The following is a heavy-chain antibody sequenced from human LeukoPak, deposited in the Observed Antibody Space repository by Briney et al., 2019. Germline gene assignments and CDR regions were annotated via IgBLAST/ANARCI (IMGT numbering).Heavy chain of an antibody. V-gene: IGHV3-23*01. Sequence: QTGGSLRLSCAASGFTFSSYAMSWVRQAPGKGLEWVSAISGSGGSTYYADSVKGRFTISRDNSKNTLYLQMHSLRAEDTAVYYCAKSGQQQLTNYYYYGMDVWGQGTTVTVSS. J-gene: IGHJ6*02. CDR3: AKSGQQQLTNYYYYGMDV. CDR2: ISGSGGST. D-gene: IGHD6-13*01. CDR1: GFTFSSYA.